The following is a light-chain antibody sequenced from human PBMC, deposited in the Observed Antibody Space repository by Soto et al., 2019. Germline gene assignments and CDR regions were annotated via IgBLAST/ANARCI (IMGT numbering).Light chain of an antibody. CDR1: SSDVGGYNY. CDR2: DVR. V-gene: IGLV2-14*01. Sequence: QSALTQPASVSASPGQSITISCTGTSSDVGGYNYVSWYQQHPGKAPKLMIYDVRNRPSGVSDRFSGSKSGNTASLTISGLQAEDEADYYCSSSTNSSTHVFGTGTKVTFL. J-gene: IGLJ1*01. CDR3: SSSTNSSTHV.